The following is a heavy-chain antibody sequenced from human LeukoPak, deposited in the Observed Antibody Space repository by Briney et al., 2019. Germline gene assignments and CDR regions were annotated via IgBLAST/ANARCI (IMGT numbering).Heavy chain of an antibody. Sequence: GGSLRLSCAASGFTFSSYGMSWVRQAPGKGLEWVSAISGSGGSTYYADSVKGRFTISRDNSKNTLYLQMNSLRAEDTAVYYCAKGGGKAAAGTGRDYWGQGTLVTVSS. CDR3: AKGGGKAAAGTGRDY. CDR1: GFTFSSYG. CDR2: ISGSGGST. V-gene: IGHV3-23*01. D-gene: IGHD6-13*01. J-gene: IGHJ4*02.